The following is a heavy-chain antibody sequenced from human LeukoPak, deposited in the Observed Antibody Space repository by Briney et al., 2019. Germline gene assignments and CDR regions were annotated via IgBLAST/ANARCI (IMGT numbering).Heavy chain of an antibody. CDR1: GYTLTELS. Sequence: ASVKVSCKVSGYTLTELSMHWVRQAPGKGLEWMGGFDPEDGETIYAQKFQGRVTMTEDTSTDTAYMELSSLRSEDTAVYYCARGPTAMALTPFDYWGQGTLVTVSS. CDR3: ARGPTAMALTPFDY. CDR2: FDPEDGET. V-gene: IGHV1-24*01. J-gene: IGHJ4*02. D-gene: IGHD5-18*01.